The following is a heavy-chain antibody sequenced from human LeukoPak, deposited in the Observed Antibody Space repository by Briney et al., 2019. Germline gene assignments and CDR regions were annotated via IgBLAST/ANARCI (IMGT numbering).Heavy chain of an antibody. Sequence: GGSLRLSCAASGFTFSSYGMHWVRQAPGKGLEWVAFIRYDGRNKYYADSVKGRFTISRDNSKSTLYLQMNSLRAEDTAVYYCARGFDSWGQGTLVTVSS. CDR1: GFTFSSYG. J-gene: IGHJ4*02. V-gene: IGHV3-30*02. CDR3: ARGFDS. CDR2: IRYDGRNK.